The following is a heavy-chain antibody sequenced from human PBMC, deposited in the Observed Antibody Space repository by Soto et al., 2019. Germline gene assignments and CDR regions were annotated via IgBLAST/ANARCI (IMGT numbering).Heavy chain of an antibody. D-gene: IGHD6-19*01. V-gene: IGHV5-51*01. J-gene: IGHJ4*02. CDR2: IYPGDSDT. CDR3: ARGLEYSSGWYRD. Sequence: GDYLKISCKGSGYSFTSYWIGWVRQMPGKGLEWMGIIYPGDSDTRYSPSFQGQVTISADKSISTAYLQWSSLKASDTAMYYCARGLEYSSGWYRDWGQGTLVTVCS. CDR1: GYSFTSYW.